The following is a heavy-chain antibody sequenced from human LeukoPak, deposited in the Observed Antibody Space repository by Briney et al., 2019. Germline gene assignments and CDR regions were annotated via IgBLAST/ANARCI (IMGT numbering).Heavy chain of an antibody. D-gene: IGHD6-19*01. J-gene: IGHJ4*02. CDR3: ARGRSSGWSSSIDS. V-gene: IGHV4-34*01. CDR1: GGSFSRYY. CDR2: TTDSGST. Sequence: PSETLSLTCAVYGGSFSRYYWSWIRQPPGKGLEWIGETTDSGSTNYNPSLKSRVTISIDTSKSQFSLKLSSSTAADTAIYYCARGRSSGWSSSIDSWGQGSLVTVSS.